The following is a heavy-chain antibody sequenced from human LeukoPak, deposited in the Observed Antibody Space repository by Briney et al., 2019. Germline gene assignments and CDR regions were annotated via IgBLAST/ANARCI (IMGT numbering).Heavy chain of an antibody. Sequence: GGSLRLSCAASGFRFDDYAMHWVRQAPGKGLEWVSSISWNSGSIDYADSVKGRFTISRDNAKNSLYLQMNSLRAEDMALYYCAKGHKFWTEYYFDYWGQGTLVTVSS. D-gene: IGHD3/OR15-3a*01. CDR1: GFRFDDYA. CDR3: AKGHKFWTEYYFDY. V-gene: IGHV3-9*03. J-gene: IGHJ4*02. CDR2: ISWNSGSI.